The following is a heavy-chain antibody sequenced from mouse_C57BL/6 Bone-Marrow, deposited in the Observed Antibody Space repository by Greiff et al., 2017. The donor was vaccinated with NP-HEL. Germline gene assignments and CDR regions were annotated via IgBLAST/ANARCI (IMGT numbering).Heavy chain of an antibody. Sequence: VQLQQSGAELVRPGTSVKVSCKASGYAFTNYLIEWVKQRPGQGLEWIGVINPGSGGTNYNEKFKGKATLTADKSCSTAYMQLSSLTSEDSAVYFCARGTATVWYFDVWGTGTTVTVSS. V-gene: IGHV1-54*01. CDR3: ARGTATVWYFDV. D-gene: IGHD1-2*01. CDR2: INPGSGGT. CDR1: GYAFTNYL. J-gene: IGHJ1*03.